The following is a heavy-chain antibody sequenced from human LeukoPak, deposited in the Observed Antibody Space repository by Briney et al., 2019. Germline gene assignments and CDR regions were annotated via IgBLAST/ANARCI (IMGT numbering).Heavy chain of an antibody. CDR1: GFTFSSYS. CDR2: ISSSNTI. CDR3: ARGSGWYEDY. Sequence: GGSLRLSCAASGFTFSSYSMNWVRQAPGKGLEWVSYISSSNTIYYADSVKGRFTISRDNAKNSLYLQMNSLRDEDTAVYYCARGSGWYEDYWGQGTLVTVSS. D-gene: IGHD6-19*01. V-gene: IGHV3-48*02. J-gene: IGHJ4*02.